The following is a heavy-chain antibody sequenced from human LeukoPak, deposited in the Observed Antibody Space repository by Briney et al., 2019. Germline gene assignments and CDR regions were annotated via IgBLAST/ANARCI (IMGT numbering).Heavy chain of an antibody. CDR3: ARDRNDFSFDP. CDR1: GGSIGSHY. V-gene: IGHV4-59*11. J-gene: IGHJ5*02. D-gene: IGHD3-3*01. Sequence: SETLSLTCTVSGGSIGSHYWSWIRQPPGKGLEWIGYIYYSGSTNYNPSLKSRVTISVDTSKNQFSLKLSSVTAADTAVYYCARDRNDFSFDPWGQGTLVTVSS. CDR2: IYYSGST.